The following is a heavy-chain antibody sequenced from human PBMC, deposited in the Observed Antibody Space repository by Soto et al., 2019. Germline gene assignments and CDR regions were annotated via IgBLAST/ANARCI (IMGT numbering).Heavy chain of an antibody. Sequence: SETLSLTCTVSGGSISSGDYYWSWIRQPPGKGLEWIGYIYYSGSTYYNPSLKSRVTISVDTSKNQFSLKLSSVTAADTAVYYCARASTDYDFWSGLSALGVWGQGIMVTVSS. CDR3: ARASTDYDFWSGLSALGV. D-gene: IGHD3-3*01. V-gene: IGHV4-30-4*01. CDR2: IYYSGST. CDR1: GGSISSGDYY. J-gene: IGHJ6*02.